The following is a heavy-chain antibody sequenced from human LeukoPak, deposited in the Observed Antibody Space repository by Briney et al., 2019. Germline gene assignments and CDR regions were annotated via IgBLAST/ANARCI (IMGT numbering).Heavy chain of an antibody. CDR3: ASKWFCGGDCYYQIDF. CDR2: INWNGGIT. J-gene: IGHJ4*02. D-gene: IGHD2-21*02. Sequence: GGSLRLSCAASGFTFDDYGMSWVRQAPGKGLEWVSGINWNGGITAYADSVKGRFTISRDNAKNSLYLQMNSLRPEDTAVYYCASKWFCGGDCYYQIDFWGQGILVTVSS. CDR1: GFTFDDYG. V-gene: IGHV3-20*04.